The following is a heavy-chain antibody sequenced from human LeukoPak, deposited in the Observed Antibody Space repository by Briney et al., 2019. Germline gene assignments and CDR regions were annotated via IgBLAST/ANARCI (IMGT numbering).Heavy chain of an antibody. V-gene: IGHV3-30*04. J-gene: IGHJ4*01. Sequence: GGSLRLSCAASGFTFSSYAMHWVRQAPGKGLEWVAVISYDGSNKYYADSVKGRFTISRDNSKNTLYLQMNSLRAEDTAVYYCARGEGGYLDYWGQEPWSPSPQ. CDR1: GFTFSSYA. CDR2: ISYDGSNK. D-gene: IGHD2-15*01. CDR3: ARGEGGYLDY.